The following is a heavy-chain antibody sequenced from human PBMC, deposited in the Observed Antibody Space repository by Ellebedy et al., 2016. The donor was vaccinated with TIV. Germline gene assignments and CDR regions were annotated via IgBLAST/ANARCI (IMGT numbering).Heavy chain of an antibody. CDR3: ARGYCSGSSCPGDY. V-gene: IGHV3-64*01. D-gene: IGHD2-2*01. CDR1: GFTFSSYA. Sequence: GESLKISXAASGFTFSSYAMHWVRQAPGKGLKYVSAISGNGGTTYYANSVKGRFTISRDTSKNTLYLHMGSLRAEDMAVYYCARGYCSGSSCPGDYWGQGTLVTVSS. J-gene: IGHJ4*02. CDR2: ISGNGGTT.